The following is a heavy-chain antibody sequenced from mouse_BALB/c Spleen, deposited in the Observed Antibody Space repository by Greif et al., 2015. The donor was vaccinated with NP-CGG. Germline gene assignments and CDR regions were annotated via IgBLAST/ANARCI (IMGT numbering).Heavy chain of an antibody. CDR2: IRNKANGYTT. CDR1: GFTFTDYY. V-gene: IGHV7-3*02. Sequence: EVKVVESGGGLVQPGGSLRLSCATSGFTFTDYYMSWVRQPPGKALEWLGFIRNKANGYTTEYSASVKGRFTISRDNSQSILYLQMNTLRAEDSATYYCARYLYGNPYAMDYWGQGTSVTVSS. D-gene: IGHD2-1*01. J-gene: IGHJ4*01. CDR3: ARYLYGNPYAMDY.